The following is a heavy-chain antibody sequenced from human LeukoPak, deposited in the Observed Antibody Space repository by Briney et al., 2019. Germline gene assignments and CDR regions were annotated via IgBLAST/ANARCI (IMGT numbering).Heavy chain of an antibody. Sequence: GGSLRLSCAASGFTFSTYGIHWVRQAPGKGLEWVANIKEDGSEKYYVDSVRGRFTISRDNAKNSLYLQMNNLRAEDTAVYYCARPFGNGWFLRDYWGRGTLVTVSS. CDR1: GFTFSTYG. J-gene: IGHJ4*02. CDR3: ARPFGNGWFLRDY. D-gene: IGHD6-19*01. CDR2: IKEDGSEK. V-gene: IGHV3-7*01.